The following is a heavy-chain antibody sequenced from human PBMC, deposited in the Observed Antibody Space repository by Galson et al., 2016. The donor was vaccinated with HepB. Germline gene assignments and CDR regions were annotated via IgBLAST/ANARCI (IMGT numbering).Heavy chain of an antibody. CDR3: ARDGGQQVVRWERLRKVYYYYPMDV. CDR1: GFTFSTYS. V-gene: IGHV3-48*02. D-gene: IGHD6-13*01. J-gene: IGHJ6*02. Sequence: SLRLSCAASGFTFSTYSMNWVRQAPGKGLEWVTYIGSGSTTIYYADSVKGRFTISRDNAKNSLYLQMNSLGDDDTAVYYCARDGGQQVVRWERLRKVYYYYPMDVWGQGTTVTVSS. CDR2: IGSGSTTI.